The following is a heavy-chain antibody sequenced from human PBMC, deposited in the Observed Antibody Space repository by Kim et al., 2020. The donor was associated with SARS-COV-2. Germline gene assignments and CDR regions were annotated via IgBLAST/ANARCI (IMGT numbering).Heavy chain of an antibody. V-gene: IGHV3-30*18. D-gene: IGHD2-2*01. CDR2: ISYDGSNK. J-gene: IGHJ6*02. CDR3: AKEIGCSSTSCYLNYYEPDYYYGMDD. Sequence: GGSLRLSCAASGFTFSSYGMHWVRQAPGKGLEWVAVISYDGSNKYYADSVKGRFTISRDNSKNTLYLQMNSLRAEDTAVYYCAKEIGCSSTSCYLNYYEPDYYYGMDDWGQGTTVTVSS. CDR1: GFTFSSYG.